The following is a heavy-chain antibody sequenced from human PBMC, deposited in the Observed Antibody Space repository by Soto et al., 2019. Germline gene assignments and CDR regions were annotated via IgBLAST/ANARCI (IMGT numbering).Heavy chain of an antibody. Sequence: SETLSLTCSVSGGSVSRSNTYWAWIRQSPGGGLEWIGSIFYTGSTYISPSFKSRVRISVDTSKDQFSLWLSSVTAADPAVYFCARHSGDDLVVPPGGLYAFWGQRSLVTVSS. D-gene: IGHD2-15*01. J-gene: IGHJ1*01. CDR1: GGSVSRSNTY. V-gene: IGHV4-39*01. CDR2: IFYTGST. CDR3: ARHSGDDLVVPPGGLYAF.